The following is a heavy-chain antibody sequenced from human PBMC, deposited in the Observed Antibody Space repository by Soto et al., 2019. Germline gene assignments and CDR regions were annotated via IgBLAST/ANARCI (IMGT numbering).Heavy chain of an antibody. J-gene: IGHJ6*02. CDR1: GFTFSDYY. Sequence: PGGSLRLSCAASGFTFSDYYMSWIRQAPGKGLEWVSYISSRSDYTNYEDSVKGRFTISRDNAKNSLYLQMNSLRVEDTAVYYCGRVRARRAADRMEVWGQGTRFTVSS. CDR2: ISSRSDYT. V-gene: IGHV3-11*05. CDR3: GRVRARRAADRMEV.